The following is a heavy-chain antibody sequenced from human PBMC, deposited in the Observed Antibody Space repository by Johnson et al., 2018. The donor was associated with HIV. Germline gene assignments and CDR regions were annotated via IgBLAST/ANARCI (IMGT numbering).Heavy chain of an antibody. D-gene: IGHD5-24*01. V-gene: IGHV3-66*01. CDR2: IYSGGST. Sequence: VQLVESGGGLVQPGGSLRLSCAASGFTVSNNYMSWVRQAPGKGLEWVSVIYSGGSTYYADSVKGRFTISRGNSKNTLYLHMNSLRAEDTAVNYCARAGRSGDGYNSNAFDIWGQGTMVTVSS. CDR1: GFTVSNNY. J-gene: IGHJ3*02. CDR3: ARAGRSGDGYNSNAFDI.